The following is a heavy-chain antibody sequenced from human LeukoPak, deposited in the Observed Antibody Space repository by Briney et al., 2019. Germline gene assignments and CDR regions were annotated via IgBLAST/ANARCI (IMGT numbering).Heavy chain of an antibody. D-gene: IGHD5-12*01. Sequence: SETLSLTCAASGGSFSGYYWSWIRQPPGKGLEWIGEINHSGSTNYNPSLKSRVTISVDTSKNQYSLKLSSVTPADMAVYPCARGDNYSGYDLWGQGTLVTVSS. J-gene: IGHJ4*02. CDR3: ARGDNYSGYDL. V-gene: IGHV4-34*01. CDR1: GGSFSGYY. CDR2: INHSGST.